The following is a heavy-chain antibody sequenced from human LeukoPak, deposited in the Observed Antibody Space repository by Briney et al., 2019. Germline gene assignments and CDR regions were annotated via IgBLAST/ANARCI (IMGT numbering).Heavy chain of an antibody. Sequence: ASVKVSCKASGYTFTSYDINWVRQAPGEGLEWRGWMNPNSGNTGYAQKFQGRVTMTRNTSISTAYMELSSLRSEDTAVYYCAVHSDILTGYQYWGQGTLVTVSS. J-gene: IGHJ4*02. CDR2: MNPNSGNT. D-gene: IGHD3-9*01. CDR3: AVHSDILTGYQY. CDR1: GYTFTSYD. V-gene: IGHV1-8*01.